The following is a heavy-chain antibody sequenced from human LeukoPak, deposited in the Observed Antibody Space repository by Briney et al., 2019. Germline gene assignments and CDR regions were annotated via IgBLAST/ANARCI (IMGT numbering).Heavy chain of an antibody. CDR2: IHYGGNT. V-gene: IGHV4-39*01. CDR3: ARLPGGY. CDR1: GGSLSSTSSY. J-gene: IGHJ4*02. D-gene: IGHD1-26*01. Sequence: PSETLSLTCTVSGGSLSSTSSYWGWIRQPPGKGLEWIGYIHYGGNTNYNPSLKSQVTISFDTSKNQFSLNLISATAADTAVYYCARLPGGYWGQGTLVIVSS.